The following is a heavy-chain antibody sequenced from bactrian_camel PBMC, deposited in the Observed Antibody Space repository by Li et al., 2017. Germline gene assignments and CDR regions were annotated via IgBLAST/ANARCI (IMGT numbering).Heavy chain of an antibody. CDR3: AAHRTPGPCLVPTPRPELFTY. V-gene: IGHV3S26*01. Sequence: HVQLVESGGGSVQPGGSLQLSSAASESTDKSYCLAWFRQVRGEAREGVANMDNNGVTRYAESVKGRFTISEDNAKNTHYLQMNDLRPEDTAMYVCAAHRTPGPCLVPTPRPELFTYRGQGTQVTVS. CDR2: MDNNGVT. CDR1: ESTDKSYC. D-gene: IGHD2*01. J-gene: IGHJ4*01.